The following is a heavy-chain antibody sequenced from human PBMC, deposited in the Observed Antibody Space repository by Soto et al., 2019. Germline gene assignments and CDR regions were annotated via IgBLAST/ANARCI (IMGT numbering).Heavy chain of an antibody. J-gene: IGHJ4*02. V-gene: IGHV3-23*01. Sequence: PGGSLRLSCAASGLTFSHYSMNWVRQAPGKGLEWVSAISGSGSSTYYADSVKGRFTISRDNSKNTLYLQMNSLRAEDTAVYYCAKDQRITMIVVVITAFDYWGQGTLVTVSS. D-gene: IGHD3-22*01. CDR1: GLTFSHYS. CDR2: ISGSGSST. CDR3: AKDQRITMIVVVITAFDY.